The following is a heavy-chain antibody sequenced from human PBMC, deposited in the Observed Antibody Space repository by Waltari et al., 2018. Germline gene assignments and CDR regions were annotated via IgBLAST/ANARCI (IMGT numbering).Heavy chain of an antibody. V-gene: IGHV1-2*02. D-gene: IGHD3-22*01. Sequence: QVQLVQSGAEVKKPGASVTVSCKASGYTFTGYYMHWVRQAPGQGLEWMGWINPNSGGTNYAQKFQGRVTMTRDTSISTAYMELSRLRSDDTAVYYCARVRITMIVVVPPELDYWGQGTLVTVSS. CDR3: ARVRITMIVVVPPELDY. CDR1: GYTFTGYY. J-gene: IGHJ4*02. CDR2: INPNSGGT.